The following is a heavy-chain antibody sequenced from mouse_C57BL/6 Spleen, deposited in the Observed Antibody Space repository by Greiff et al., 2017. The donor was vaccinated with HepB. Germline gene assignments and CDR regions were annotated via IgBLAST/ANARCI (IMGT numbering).Heavy chain of an antibody. J-gene: IGHJ2*01. CDR2: IDPETGGT. CDR3: TRGDDYDSFDY. Sequence: QVQLKESGAELVRPGASVTLSCKASGYTFTDYEMHWVKQTPVHGLEWIGAIDPETGGTAYNQKFKGKAILTADKSSSTAYMELRSLTSEDSAVYYCTRGDDYDSFDYWGQGTTLTVSS. D-gene: IGHD2-4*01. V-gene: IGHV1-15*01. CDR1: GYTFTDYE.